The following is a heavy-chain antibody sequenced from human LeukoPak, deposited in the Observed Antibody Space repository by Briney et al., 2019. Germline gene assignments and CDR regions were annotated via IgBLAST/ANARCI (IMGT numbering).Heavy chain of an antibody. CDR3: ARSMYYDFWSGYYYYGMDV. J-gene: IGHJ6*02. V-gene: IGHV4-59*01. CDR2: IYYSGST. D-gene: IGHD3-3*01. Sequence: PSETLSLTCTVSGDSISSYYWSWIRQPPGKGLEWIGYIYYSGSTNYNPSLKSRVTISVDTSKNQFSLKLSSVTAADTAVYYCARSMYYDFWSGYYYYGMDVWGQGTTVTVSS. CDR1: GDSISSYY.